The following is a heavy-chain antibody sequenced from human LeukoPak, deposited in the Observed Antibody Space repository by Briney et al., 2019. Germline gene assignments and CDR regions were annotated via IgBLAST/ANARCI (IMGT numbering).Heavy chain of an antibody. V-gene: IGHV3-7*01. CDR3: ARVLGSTSYHMDV. Sequence: GGSLRLSCAASGFTFSSYWMSWVRQAPGKGLEWVANIKQDGSEKYYVDSVKGRFTISRDNAKNSLYLQMNSLRAEDTAVYYCARVLGSTSYHMDVWGKGTTVTVSS. CDR1: GFTFSSYW. J-gene: IGHJ6*03. D-gene: IGHD2-2*01. CDR2: IKQDGSEK.